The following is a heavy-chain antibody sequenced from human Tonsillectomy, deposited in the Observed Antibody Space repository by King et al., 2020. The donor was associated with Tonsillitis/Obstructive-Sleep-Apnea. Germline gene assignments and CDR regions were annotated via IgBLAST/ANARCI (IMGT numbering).Heavy chain of an antibody. D-gene: IGHD3-10*01. J-gene: IGHJ6*02. CDR3: ARVTHYSVEWSYFPRHYYGMDV. Sequence: VQLVESGGGVVQPGRSLRISCAASGFTFSTYGIHWVRQAPGKGLEWVAIIWHDGINKYYADSVKGRFTISRDNSKNTLYLEMNSLRAEDTAVYYCARVTHYSVEWSYFPRHYYGMDVWGQGTTVTVSS. CDR2: IWHDGINK. V-gene: IGHV3-33*01. CDR1: GFTFSTYG.